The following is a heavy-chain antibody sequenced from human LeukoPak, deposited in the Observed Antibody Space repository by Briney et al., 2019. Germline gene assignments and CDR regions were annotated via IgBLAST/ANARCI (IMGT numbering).Heavy chain of an antibody. CDR2: ISYDGSNK. CDR1: GFTFSSYA. V-gene: IGHV3-30-3*01. Sequence: GGSLRLSCAASGFTFSSYAMHWVHQAPGKGLEWVAVISYDGSNKYYADSVKGRFTISRDNSRNTLYLQMNSLRAEDTAVYYCARDSADTAMATFDYWGQGTLVTVSS. J-gene: IGHJ4*02. CDR3: ARDSADTAMATFDY. D-gene: IGHD5-18*01.